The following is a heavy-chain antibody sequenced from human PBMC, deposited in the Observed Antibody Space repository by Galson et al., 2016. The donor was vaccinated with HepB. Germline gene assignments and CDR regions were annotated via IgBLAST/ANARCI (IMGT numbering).Heavy chain of an antibody. V-gene: IGHV1-46*01. CDR2: IHPSGAYT. D-gene: IGHD3-9*01. J-gene: IGHJ4*02. CDR1: DNTFSKDY. CDR3: ARANYNLLTGYYSGLDH. Sequence: SVKVSCKASDNTFSKDYIHWVRQAPGQGPQWMGTIHPSGAYTTYAQRFQGRVTMTRDTATNTVYMELRPLTSNDTAVYYCARANYNLLTGYYSGLDHWGQGTLVTVSS.